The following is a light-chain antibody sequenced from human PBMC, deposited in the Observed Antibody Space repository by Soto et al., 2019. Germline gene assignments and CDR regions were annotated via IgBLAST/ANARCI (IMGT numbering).Light chain of an antibody. CDR2: GAS. V-gene: IGKV3-20*01. Sequence: ENVLTQSPGTLSLSPGERATLSCRASQSVSSSYLAWYQQKPGQAPRLLIYGASSRATGIPDRFSGSGSGTDFTLTISRLEPEDFAVYYCQKYGSSPLTFGGGTKVDIK. CDR3: QKYGSSPLT. CDR1: QSVSSSY. J-gene: IGKJ4*01.